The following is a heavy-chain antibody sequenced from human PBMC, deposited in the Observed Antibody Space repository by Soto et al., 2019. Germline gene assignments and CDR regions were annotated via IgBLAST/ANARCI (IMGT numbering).Heavy chain of an antibody. CDR3: ARVGIYDFWSDYSATYYYYGMDV. CDR2: IWYDGSNK. CDR1: GFTFSSYG. D-gene: IGHD3-3*01. J-gene: IGHJ6*02. V-gene: IGHV3-33*01. Sequence: GGSLRLSCAASGFTFSSYGMHWVRQAPGKGLEWVAVIWYDGSNKYYADSVKGRFTISRDNSKNTLYLQMNSLRAEDTAVYYCARVGIYDFWSDYSATYYYYGMDVWGQGTTVTVSS.